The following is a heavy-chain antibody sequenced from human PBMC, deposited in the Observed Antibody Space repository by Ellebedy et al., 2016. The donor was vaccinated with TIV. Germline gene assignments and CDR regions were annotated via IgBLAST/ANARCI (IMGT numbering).Heavy chain of an antibody. CDR1: GFSLNTTGMF. CDR3: ARSLWLGDSHILGYGLDV. Sequence: SGPTLVKPTQSLTLTCTFSGFSLNTTGMFVSWIRQPPGKALEWLARIDGDDDTYYATSLKTQLTIARDPSKNQVVLTMTNVDPVCTGTYFFARSLWLGDSHILGYGLDVWGQGTTVTVSS. V-gene: IGHV2-70*11. J-gene: IGHJ6*02. CDR2: IDGDDDT. D-gene: IGHD3-10*01.